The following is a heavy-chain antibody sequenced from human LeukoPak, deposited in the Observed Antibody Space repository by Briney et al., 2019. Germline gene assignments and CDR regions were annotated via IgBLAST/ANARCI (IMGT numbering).Heavy chain of an antibody. Sequence: GRSLRLSCAASGFTFPIYAIHWVRQAPGKGLEWVAVISYDGSNKYYGDSVKGRFTISRDNSKNTLYLQMNSLRAEDTAVYYCAREAAVSGPSYFDFWGQGTLVTVSS. V-gene: IGHV3-30-3*01. D-gene: IGHD6-19*01. CDR3: AREAAVSGPSYFDF. CDR1: GFTFPIYA. CDR2: ISYDGSNK. J-gene: IGHJ4*02.